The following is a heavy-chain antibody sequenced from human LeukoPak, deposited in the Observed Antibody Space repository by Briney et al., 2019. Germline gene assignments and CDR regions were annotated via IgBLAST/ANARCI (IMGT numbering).Heavy chain of an antibody. Sequence: GGSLRLSCAASGFTFSSYEMNWVRQAPGKGLEWVSYISSSGSTVYYADSVKGRFTISRDNAKNSLYLQMNSLKAEDTAVYYCARDSGGSSGWNRFDYWGQGTLVTVSS. J-gene: IGHJ4*02. V-gene: IGHV3-48*03. CDR1: GFTFSSYE. CDR3: ARDSGGSSGWNRFDY. CDR2: ISSSGSTV. D-gene: IGHD6-19*01.